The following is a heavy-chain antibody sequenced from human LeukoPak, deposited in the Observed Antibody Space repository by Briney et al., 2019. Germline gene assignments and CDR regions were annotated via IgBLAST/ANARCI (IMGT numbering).Heavy chain of an antibody. J-gene: IGHJ6*02. V-gene: IGHV4-34*01. CDR2: INHSGST. Sequence: PSETLSLTCAVYGGSFSGYYWSWIRQPPGKGLEWIGEINHSGSTNYNPSLKSRVTISVDTSKNQFSLKLSSVTAAHTAVYYCARFGRFGELLSPYYYYGMDVWGQGTTVTVSS. CDR1: GGSFSGYY. D-gene: IGHD3-10*01. CDR3: ARFGRFGELLSPYYYYGMDV.